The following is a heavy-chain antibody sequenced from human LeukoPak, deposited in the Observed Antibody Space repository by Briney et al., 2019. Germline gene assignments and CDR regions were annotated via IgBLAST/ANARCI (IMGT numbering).Heavy chain of an antibody. CDR1: GYTFTDYY. J-gene: IGHJ6*02. CDR2: INPNSGGT. V-gene: IGHV1-2*02. Sequence: EASVKVSCKASGYTFTDYYMHWVRQAPGQGLEWMGGINPNSGGTNYAQKFQGRVTMTRDTSISTAYMDLSRLRSDDTAVYYCARDRVTYYYYYGMDVWGQGTTVTVSS. CDR3: ARDRVTYYYYYGMDV. D-gene: IGHD3-10*01.